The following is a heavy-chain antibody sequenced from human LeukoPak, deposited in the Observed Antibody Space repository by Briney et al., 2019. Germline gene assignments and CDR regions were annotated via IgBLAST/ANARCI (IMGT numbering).Heavy chain of an antibody. V-gene: IGHV3-66*01. D-gene: IGHD3-22*01. Sequence: GGSLRLSCAASGFTVSSNYMSWVRQAPGKGLEWVSVIYSGGSTYYADSVKGRFTISRDNSKNTLYLQMNSLRAEDTAVYYCARASLYYYDSSGYSPTFDYWGQGTLVTVSS. CDR2: IYSGGST. J-gene: IGHJ4*02. CDR3: ARASLYYYDSSGYSPTFDY. CDR1: GFTVSSNY.